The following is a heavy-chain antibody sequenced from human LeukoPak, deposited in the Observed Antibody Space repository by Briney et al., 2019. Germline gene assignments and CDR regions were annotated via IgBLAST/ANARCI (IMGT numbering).Heavy chain of an antibody. CDR3: AKDIQVDTAMVGGGAFDI. Sequence: GGSLRLSCAASGFTFSSYAMSWVRQAPGKGLEWVSVISGSGGSTYYADSVKGRFTISRDNSKNTLYLQMNSLRAEDTAVYYCAKDIQVDTAMVGGGAFDIWGQGTMVTVSS. V-gene: IGHV3-23*01. J-gene: IGHJ3*02. D-gene: IGHD5-18*01. CDR2: ISGSGGST. CDR1: GFTFSSYA.